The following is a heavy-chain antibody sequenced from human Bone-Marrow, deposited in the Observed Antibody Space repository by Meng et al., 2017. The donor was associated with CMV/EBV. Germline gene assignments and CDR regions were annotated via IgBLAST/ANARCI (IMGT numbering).Heavy chain of an antibody. J-gene: IGHJ4*02. D-gene: IGHD5-24*01. CDR1: GHSFTDYY. V-gene: IGHV1-2*02. Sequence: ASVNVSCKAFGHSFTDYYMHWVRQAPGQGLEWMGWNNLDSGGTNYAQKFQGRSTMTRDTSITTAYMKLSRLTSDDTAVYYCAPVAAMMASVILYYFDHCGQGRLVTVSS. CDR2: NNLDSGGT. CDR3: APVAAMMASVILYYFDH.